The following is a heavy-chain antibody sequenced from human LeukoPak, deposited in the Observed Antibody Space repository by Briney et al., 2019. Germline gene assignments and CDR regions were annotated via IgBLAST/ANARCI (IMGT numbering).Heavy chain of an antibody. CDR1: GFTFTDYW. D-gene: IGHD5-18*01. CDR3: ARDRGVDTAMVNWFDP. Sequence: PGGSLRLSCTTSGFTFTDYWMTWVRQAPGKGLEWVANINQDGSKKFYVDSVKGRFTISRDNAKNSLYLQMNSLRAEDTALYYCARDRGVDTAMVNWFDPWGQGTLVTVSS. V-gene: IGHV3-7*03. CDR2: INQDGSKK. J-gene: IGHJ5*02.